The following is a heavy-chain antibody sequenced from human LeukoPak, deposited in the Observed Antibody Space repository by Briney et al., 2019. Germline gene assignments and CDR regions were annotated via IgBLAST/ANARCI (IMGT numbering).Heavy chain of an antibody. CDR2: ISAYNGNT. D-gene: IGHD2-2*01. Sequence: ASVKVSCKASGYTFTGYYMHWVRQAPGQGLEWMGWISAYNGNTNYAQKLQSRVTMTTDTSTSTAYMELRSLRSDDTAVYYCARDRGVVPAARDACDIWGQGTRVTVST. J-gene: IGHJ3*02. V-gene: IGHV1-18*04. CDR3: ARDRGVVPAARDACDI. CDR1: GYTFTGYY.